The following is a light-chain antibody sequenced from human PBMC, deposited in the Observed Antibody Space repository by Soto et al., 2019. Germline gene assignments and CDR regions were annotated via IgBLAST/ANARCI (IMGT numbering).Light chain of an antibody. V-gene: IGKV3-11*01. CDR3: QQRSNWPLT. CDR2: NAY. CDR1: QSVSSN. Sequence: EIVLTQSPGTLSLSPGDRATLSCRASQSVSSNLAWYQQKPGNAPRLLIFNAYNRTTGIPGRFSGSGSGTDFTLTISSLEPEDFAVYYCQQRSNWPLTFGGGTRLEIK. J-gene: IGKJ5*01.